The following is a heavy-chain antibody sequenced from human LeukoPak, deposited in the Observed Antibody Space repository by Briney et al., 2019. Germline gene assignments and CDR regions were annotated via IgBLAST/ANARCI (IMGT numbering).Heavy chain of an antibody. CDR3: AKRMESDAYYSALDY. Sequence: ASVKVSCKASGYTFTSYDINWARQANGQGLEWMGWMNPNSGNTGYAQKFQGRVTMTRNTSISTAYMELSSLRAEDTAIYYCAKRMESDAYYSALDYWGQGTLVTVSS. D-gene: IGHD3-16*01. CDR1: GYTFTSYD. V-gene: IGHV1-8*01. J-gene: IGHJ4*02. CDR2: MNPNSGNT.